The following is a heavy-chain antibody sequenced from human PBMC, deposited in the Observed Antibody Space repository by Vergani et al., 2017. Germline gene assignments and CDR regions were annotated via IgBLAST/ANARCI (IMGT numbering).Heavy chain of an antibody. V-gene: IGHV3-7*01. CDR3: ARDWDDNWFDP. J-gene: IGHJ5*02. CDR2: IKQDGSEQ. Sequence: EVQLLESGGGLVQPGGSLRLSCAASGFTFSSYWMSWVRQAPGKGLEWVASIKQDGSEQYYVDSVKGRFTISRDNAKNSLYLQMNSLRAEDTAVYYCARDWDDNWFDPWGQGTLVTVSS. D-gene: IGHD1-26*01. CDR1: GFTFSSYW.